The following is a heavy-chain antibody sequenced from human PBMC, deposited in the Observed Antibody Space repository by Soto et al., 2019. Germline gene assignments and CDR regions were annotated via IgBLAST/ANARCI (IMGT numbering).Heavy chain of an antibody. D-gene: IGHD3-16*02. J-gene: IGHJ4*02. Sequence: QVQLVQSGAEVKKPGASVKVSCKASGYTFTSYYMHWVRQAPGQGLEWRGIINPDGGSTRYAQNFQGRVTMTRATSSCTVYMELSSLRSEDTAVYYCVKAPRGGVIITTFSPLLDSWCQGTLVTVSS. V-gene: IGHV1-46*01. CDR2: INPDGGST. CDR1: GYTFTSYY. CDR3: VKAPRGGVIITTFSPLLDS.